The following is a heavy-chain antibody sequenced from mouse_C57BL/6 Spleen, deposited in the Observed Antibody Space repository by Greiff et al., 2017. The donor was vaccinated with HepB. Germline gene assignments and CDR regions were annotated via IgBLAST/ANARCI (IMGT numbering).Heavy chain of an antibody. Sequence: QVQLQQSGAELVKPGASVKLSCKASGYTFTEYTIHWVKQRSGQGLEWIGWFYPGSGSIKYNEKFKDKATLTADKSSRTVYMELSRLTSEDSAVYFGARQEERRNCYGSSYDYAMDYWGQGTSVTVSS. J-gene: IGHJ4*01. CDR1: GYTFTEYT. D-gene: IGHD1-1*01. V-gene: IGHV1-62-2*01. CDR3: ARQEERRNCYGSSYDYAMDY. CDR2: FYPGSGSI.